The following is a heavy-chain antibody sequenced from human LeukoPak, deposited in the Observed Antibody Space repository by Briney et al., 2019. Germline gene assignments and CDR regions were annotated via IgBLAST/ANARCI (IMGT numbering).Heavy chain of an antibody. CDR3: ASKGSSRSRYYFDY. Sequence: PSGTLSLTCAVSGGSISSSNWWSWARQPPGKGLEWIWAIYHSESTNYSPSLKSRVTFSVDKSKNHSSLKLTSVTAADTAVYYCASKGSSRSRYYFDYWGQGTLVTVSS. CDR1: GGSISSSNW. V-gene: IGHV4-4*02. CDR2: IYHSEST. D-gene: IGHD3-10*01. J-gene: IGHJ4*02.